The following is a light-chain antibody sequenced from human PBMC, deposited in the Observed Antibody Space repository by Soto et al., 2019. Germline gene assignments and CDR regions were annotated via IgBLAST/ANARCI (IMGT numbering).Light chain of an antibody. V-gene: IGKV3-11*01. CDR1: QSVSSY. J-gene: IGKJ4*01. CDR2: DAS. CDR3: QQRSNWPPLT. Sequence: EIVLTQSPATLSLSPGERATLSCRASQSVSSYLAWYQQKPGQAPRLLIYDASNRATGIPARFSGSGSGTHFALTISSRETEDFAIYYCQQRSNWPPLTFGGGTKVEIK.